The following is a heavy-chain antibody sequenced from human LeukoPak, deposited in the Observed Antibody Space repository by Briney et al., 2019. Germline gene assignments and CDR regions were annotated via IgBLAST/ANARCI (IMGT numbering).Heavy chain of an antibody. Sequence: GESLKISCKGSGYRFNSYWIGWVCQMPGKGLEWMGDIYGGDSETKYSPSFQGHVTISADKSISTAYLQWSSLKASDTAMYYCARLSEELEAHFGFWGQGTRVTVSS. V-gene: IGHV5-51*01. J-gene: IGHJ4*02. D-gene: IGHD6-13*01. CDR3: ARLSEELEAHFGF. CDR2: IYGGDSET. CDR1: GYRFNSYW.